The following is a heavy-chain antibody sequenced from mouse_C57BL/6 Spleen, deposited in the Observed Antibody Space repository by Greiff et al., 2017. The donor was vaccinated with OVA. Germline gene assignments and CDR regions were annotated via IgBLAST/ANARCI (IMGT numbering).Heavy chain of an antibody. D-gene: IGHD2-3*01. CDR2: IDPSDSET. J-gene: IGHJ4*01. V-gene: IGHV1-52*01. Sequence: QVQLQQPGAELVRPGSSVKLSCKASGYTFTSYWMHWVKQRPIQGLEWIGNIDPSDSETHYNQKFKDKATLTVDKSSSTAYMQLSSLTSEDSAVYYGAKSGDGYYWEAMDYWGQGTSVTVSS. CDR3: AKSGDGYYWEAMDY. CDR1: GYTFTSYW.